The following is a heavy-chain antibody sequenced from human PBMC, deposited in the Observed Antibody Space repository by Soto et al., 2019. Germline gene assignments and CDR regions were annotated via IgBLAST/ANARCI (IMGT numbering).Heavy chain of an antibody. CDR1: GGSITSRTYS. J-gene: IGHJ4*01. CDR3: ARHDGFSSGWIFDY. CDR2: IYYHGST. V-gene: IGHV4-39*01. Sequence: TSETLSLTCTVSGGSITSRTYSWGWIRQPPGKTLEWIGTIYYHGSTYSNPSLKSRVTISVDTSNNQLSLKLRSVTAADTAVYYCARHDGFSSGWIFDYWGHGTLVTAPQ. D-gene: IGHD6-19*01.